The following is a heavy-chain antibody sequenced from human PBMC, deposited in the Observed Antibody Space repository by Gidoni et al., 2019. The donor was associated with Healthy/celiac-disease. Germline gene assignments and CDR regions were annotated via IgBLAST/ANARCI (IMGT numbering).Heavy chain of an antibody. D-gene: IGHD2-2*01. CDR2: ISSSSSTI. V-gene: IGHV3-48*02. Sequence: EVQLVESGGGLVQPGGSLRLSCAASRFTFSSYSMNWVRQAPGKGLEWVSYISSSSSTIYYADSVKGRFTISRDNAKNSLYLQMNSLRDEDTAVYYCARVDRVVPADHFDYWGQGTLVTVSS. CDR3: ARVDRVVPADHFDY. J-gene: IGHJ4*02. CDR1: RFTFSSYS.